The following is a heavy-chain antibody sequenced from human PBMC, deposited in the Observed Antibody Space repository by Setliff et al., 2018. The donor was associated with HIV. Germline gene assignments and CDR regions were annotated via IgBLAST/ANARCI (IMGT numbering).Heavy chain of an antibody. CDR1: GGTFSSYA. J-gene: IGHJ6*03. CDR3: ARVQTMAVAGTQYYYMDV. V-gene: IGHV1-69*05. D-gene: IGHD6-19*01. Sequence: ASVKVSCKASGGTFSSYAISGVRQTPGQGLEWMGGIIPIFGAPHYAQKFQDRVTITTDESTSTAYMELSSLRSEDTAVYYCARVQTMAVAGTQYYYMDVWGKGTTVTVSS. CDR2: IIPIFGAP.